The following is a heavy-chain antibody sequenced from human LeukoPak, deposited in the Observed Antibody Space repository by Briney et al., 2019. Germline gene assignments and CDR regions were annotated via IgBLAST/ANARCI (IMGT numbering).Heavy chain of an antibody. CDR2: IYYSGST. V-gene: IGHV4-61*08. CDR3: ARGADYYDSSGYLVY. J-gene: IGHJ4*02. CDR1: GGAISSSGYY. D-gene: IGHD3-22*01. Sequence: SETLSLTCNVSGGAISSSGYYYDWIRQPPGKGLEWIGYIYYSGSTNYNPSLKSRVTISVDTSKNQFSLKLSSVTAADTAVYYCARGADYYDSSGYLVYWGQGTLVTVSS.